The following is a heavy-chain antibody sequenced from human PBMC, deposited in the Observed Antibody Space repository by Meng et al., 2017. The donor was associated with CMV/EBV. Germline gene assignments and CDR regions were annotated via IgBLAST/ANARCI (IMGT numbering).Heavy chain of an antibody. V-gene: IGHV4-59*01. Sequence: SETLSLTCTVSGGSISSYYWSWIRQPPGKGLEWIGYIYYSGSTNYNPSLKSRVTISVDTSTNQFSLKLSSVTAADTAVYYCARGGGIQLWYYYYGMDVWGQGTTVTVSS. J-gene: IGHJ6*02. CDR3: ARGGGIQLWYYYYGMDV. CDR1: GGSISSYY. CDR2: IYYSGST. D-gene: IGHD5-18*01.